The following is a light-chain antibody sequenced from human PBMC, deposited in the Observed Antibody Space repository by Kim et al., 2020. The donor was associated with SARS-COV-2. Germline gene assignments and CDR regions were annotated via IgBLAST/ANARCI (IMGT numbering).Light chain of an antibody. V-gene: IGKV3-20*01. CDR2: GAS. Sequence: SPRERATLSCRASQSVSSNYLAWYQQKPGQAPRLLIYGASSRATGIPDRFSGSGSGTDFTLTISRLEPEDFAVYYCQQYGNSPLTFGGGTKVDIK. CDR3: QQYGNSPLT. J-gene: IGKJ4*01. CDR1: QSVSSNY.